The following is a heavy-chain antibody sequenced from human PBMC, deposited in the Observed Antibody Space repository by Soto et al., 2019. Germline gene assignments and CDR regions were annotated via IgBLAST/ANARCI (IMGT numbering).Heavy chain of an antibody. D-gene: IGHD5-12*01. Sequence: ASVKVSCKASGYTFTSYDINWVRQATGQGLEWMGWMNPNSGNTGYAQKFQGRVTMTRNTSISTAYMELSSLRSEDTAVYYCARGRYSGYDFSYWFDPWGQGTLVTVS. CDR3: ARGRYSGYDFSYWFDP. CDR1: GYTFTSYD. V-gene: IGHV1-8*01. CDR2: MNPNSGNT. J-gene: IGHJ5*02.